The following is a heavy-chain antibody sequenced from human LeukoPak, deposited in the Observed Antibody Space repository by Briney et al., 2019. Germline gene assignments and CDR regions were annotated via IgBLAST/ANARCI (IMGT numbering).Heavy chain of an antibody. D-gene: IGHD3-9*01. J-gene: IGHJ3*02. V-gene: IGHV4-39*07. CDR3: ARDKKDYDILTGPIPCAFDI. CDR2: IYYSGST. CDR1: GGSISSSSYS. Sequence: SETLSLTCTVSGGSISSSSYSWGWFRQPPGKGLEWIGSIYYSGSTYYNPSLKSRVTISVDTSKNQFSLKLSSVTAADTAVYYCARDKKDYDILTGPIPCAFDIWGQGTMVTVSS.